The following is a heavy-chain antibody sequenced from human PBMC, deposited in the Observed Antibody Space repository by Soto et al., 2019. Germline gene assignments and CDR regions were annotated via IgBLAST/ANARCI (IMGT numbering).Heavy chain of an antibody. J-gene: IGHJ4*02. Sequence: EVQLVESGGGLVQPGGSLRLSCVASGFSFSSYWMHWVRQAPGKGLLWVSRINFDGSSISHADSVKGRFTISRDNAKNTLYLQMNSLRVEDTAVYYCAREGMWAPDYWGQGTLVTVSS. CDR1: GFSFSSYW. V-gene: IGHV3-74*01. CDR2: INFDGSSI. CDR3: AREGMWAPDY. D-gene: IGHD1-26*01.